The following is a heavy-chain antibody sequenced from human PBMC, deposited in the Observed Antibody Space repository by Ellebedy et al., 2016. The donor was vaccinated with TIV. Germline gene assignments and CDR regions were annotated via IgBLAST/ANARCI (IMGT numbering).Heavy chain of an antibody. CDR2: FGSGGDA. Sequence: PGGSLRLSCAAPGFTFRIYDMHWVRQSIGNGLEWVSAFGSGGDANYPVSVKGRFTISRENAKNSVYLQMNSLRVGDTAVYYCVRGGAAPHNRYFDFWGRGTLVIVSS. J-gene: IGHJ2*01. CDR1: GFTFRIYD. V-gene: IGHV3-13*01. CDR3: VRGGAAPHNRYFDF. D-gene: IGHD1-14*01.